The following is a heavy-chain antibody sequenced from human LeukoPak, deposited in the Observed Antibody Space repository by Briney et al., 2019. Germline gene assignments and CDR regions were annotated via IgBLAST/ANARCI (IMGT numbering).Heavy chain of an antibody. CDR1: GGTFSSYA. J-gene: IGHJ4*02. Sequence: ASVKVSCKASGGTFSSYAISWVRQAPGQGLEWMGRIIPILGIANYAQKFQGRVTITADKSTSTAYMELSSLRSEDTAVYHCARDRNSWEGGYYDSSGSIDYWGQGTLVTVSS. D-gene: IGHD3-22*01. CDR2: IIPILGIA. CDR3: ARDRNSWEGGYYDSSGSIDY. V-gene: IGHV1-69*04.